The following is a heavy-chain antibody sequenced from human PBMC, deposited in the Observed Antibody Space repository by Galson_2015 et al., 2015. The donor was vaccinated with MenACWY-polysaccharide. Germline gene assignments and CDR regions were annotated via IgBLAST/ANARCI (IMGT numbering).Heavy chain of an antibody. CDR3: AKDGDTTVTTEEAYYFDY. V-gene: IGHV3-43*02. D-gene: IGHD4-17*01. CDR1: VFTFDDCA. Sequence: SLRLSCAASVFTFDDCAMHWVRQAPGKGLEWVSLISGDGGSTYYADSVKGRFTISRDNSKNSLYLQMNSLRTEDTALYYCAKDGDTTVTTEEAYYFDYWGQGTLVTVSS. CDR2: ISGDGGST. J-gene: IGHJ4*02.